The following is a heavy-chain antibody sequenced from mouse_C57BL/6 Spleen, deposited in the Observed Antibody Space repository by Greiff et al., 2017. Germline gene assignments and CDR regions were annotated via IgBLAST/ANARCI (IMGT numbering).Heavy chain of an antibody. CDR1: GYTFTSYW. V-gene: IGHV1-55*01. Sequence: QVQLQQPGAELVKPGASVKMSCKASGYTFTSYWLTWVKQRPGQGLAWIGDIYPGSGSTNYNEKFKSKATLTVDTSSSTAYMQLSSLTSEDSAVXYCAREGITTVVPHFDYWGKGTTLTVSS. J-gene: IGHJ2*01. CDR2: IYPGSGST. D-gene: IGHD1-1*01. CDR3: AREGITTVVPHFDY.